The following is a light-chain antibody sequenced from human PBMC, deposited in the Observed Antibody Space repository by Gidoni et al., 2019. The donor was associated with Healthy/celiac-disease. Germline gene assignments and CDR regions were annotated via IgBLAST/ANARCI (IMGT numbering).Light chain of an antibody. V-gene: IGKV4-1*01. CDR2: WAS. J-gene: IGKJ4*01. Sequence: DIVMTQSPDSLAVSLGERATINCKSSQSVLYSSNNKNYLAWYQQKPGQPPKLLIYWASTRESGVPDRFSGSGSGTDFTLTISSLQAEDVAVYYFQQYYSTPFTFXGXTKVEIK. CDR3: QQYYSTPFT. CDR1: QSVLYSSNNKNY.